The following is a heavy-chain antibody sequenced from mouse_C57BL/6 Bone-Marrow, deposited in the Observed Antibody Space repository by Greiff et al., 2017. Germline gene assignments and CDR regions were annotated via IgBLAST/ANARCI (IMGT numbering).Heavy chain of an antibody. V-gene: IGHV5-9*01. D-gene: IGHD1-3*01. CDR1: GFTFSSYT. Sequence: DVMLVESGGGLVKPGGSLKLSCAASGFTFSSYTMSWVRQTPEKRLEWVATISGGGGNTYYPDSVKGRFTISRDNAKNTLYLQMSSLRSEDTALYYCARLSGYWGQGTTLTVSS. CDR3: ARLSGY. J-gene: IGHJ2*01. CDR2: ISGGGGNT.